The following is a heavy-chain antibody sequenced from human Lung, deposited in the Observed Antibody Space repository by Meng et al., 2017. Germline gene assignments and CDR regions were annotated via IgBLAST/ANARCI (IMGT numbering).Heavy chain of an antibody. CDR2: INPKCGDT. D-gene: IGHD6-13*01. CDR1: GHPFPDYW. J-gene: IGHJ4*02. CDR3: ARDEDISAAGKLFGDY. Sequence: SGVEVSRPRPLRRCPVNAFGHPFPDYWQQRVGRAPGQGLEWMGRINPKCGDTHYAQRFQGRVTMTGDTSISTAYMELSGLRSDDTAMYYCARDEDISAAGKLFGDYWGQGTLVTVSS. V-gene: IGHV1-2*06.